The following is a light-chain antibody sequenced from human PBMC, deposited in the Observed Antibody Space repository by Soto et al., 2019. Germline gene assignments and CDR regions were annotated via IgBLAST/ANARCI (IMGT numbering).Light chain of an antibody. J-gene: IGKJ4*01. CDR3: QQLDRSPFT. Sequence: DIQLTQSPSFLSASVGDRVTMTCRASLGISGYLAWYQQKPGKVPRLLIYSASSLQRGVPSRFSGSGSGTEFTLTISTLHLEGFASYHCQQLDRSPFTFGGGTKVEI. V-gene: IGKV1-9*01. CDR2: SAS. CDR1: LGISGY.